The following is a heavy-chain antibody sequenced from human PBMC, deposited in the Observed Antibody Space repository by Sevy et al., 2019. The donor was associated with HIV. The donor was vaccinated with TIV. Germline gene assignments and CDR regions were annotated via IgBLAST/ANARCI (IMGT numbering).Heavy chain of an antibody. CDR2: ISYDGSNK. CDR3: ARVDYSGYGSG. Sequence: GGSLRLSCAASGFTFSSYAMHWVRQAPGKGLEWVAVISYDGSNKYYADSVKGRFTISRDNSKNTLYLQMNSLRAEDTAVYYCARVDYSGYGSGWGQGTLVTVSS. CDR1: GFTFSSYA. V-gene: IGHV3-30-3*01. J-gene: IGHJ4*02. D-gene: IGHD5-12*01.